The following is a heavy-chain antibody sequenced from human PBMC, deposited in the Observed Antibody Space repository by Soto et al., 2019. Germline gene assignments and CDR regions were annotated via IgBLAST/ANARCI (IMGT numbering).Heavy chain of an antibody. CDR2: ISGSGGST. CDR1: GFTFSSYG. J-gene: IGHJ4*02. CDR3: AKGLDYYGSAGLDY. Sequence: GGSLRLSCAASGFTFSSYGMHWVRQAPGKGLEWVSAISGSGGSTYYPDSVKGRFTISRDNSKNTLYLQMNSLRAEDTAVYYCAKGLDYYGSAGLDYWGQGTLVTVSS. D-gene: IGHD3-22*01. V-gene: IGHV3-23*01.